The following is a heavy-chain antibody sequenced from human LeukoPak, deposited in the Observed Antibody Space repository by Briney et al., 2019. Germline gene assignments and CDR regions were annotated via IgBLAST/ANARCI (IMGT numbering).Heavy chain of an antibody. CDR2: IHHSGST. CDR3: ARINGDYLIDY. CDR1: IYSISSGYY. D-gene: IGHD4-17*01. J-gene: IGHJ4*02. V-gene: IGHV4-38-2*01. Sequence: SETLSLTCAVSIYSISSGYYWGWIRQPPGKGLEWIGSIHHSGSTYYNPFLKSRVTISVDTSNNQFSLKLTSVTAADTALYYCARINGDYLIDYWGQGTLVTVSS.